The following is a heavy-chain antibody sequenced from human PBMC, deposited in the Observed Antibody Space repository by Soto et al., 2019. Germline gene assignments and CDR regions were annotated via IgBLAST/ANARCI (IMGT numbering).Heavy chain of an antibody. V-gene: IGHV3-13*05. Sequence: VQLVESGGGLVQPGGSLSLSCDASGFPFRNYDMHWVRQGTGTGLEWVSGISAAGDPDYADSVEGRFAISRENAQNSFFLQMNSLRVGDTAVYYCARTDRDFYGLDGGGQGTTVIVSS. J-gene: IGHJ6*02. CDR2: ISAAGDP. CDR3: ARTDRDFYGLDG. CDR1: GFPFRNYD.